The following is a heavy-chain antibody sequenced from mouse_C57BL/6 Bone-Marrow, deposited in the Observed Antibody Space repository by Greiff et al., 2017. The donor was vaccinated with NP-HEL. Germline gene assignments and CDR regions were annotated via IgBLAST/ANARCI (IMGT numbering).Heavy chain of an antibody. D-gene: IGHD1-1*01. J-gene: IGHJ2*01. Sequence: VQLQQPGAELVRPGTSVKLSCKASGYTFTSYWMHWVKQRPGQGLEWIGVIDPSDSYTNYNQKFKGKATLTVDTSSRTAYMQLSSLTAEDSSVYYCSRCTVWYYCDYWGQGTTLTVSS. CDR2: IDPSDSYT. CDR1: GYTFTSYW. CDR3: SRCTVWYYCDY. V-gene: IGHV1-59*01.